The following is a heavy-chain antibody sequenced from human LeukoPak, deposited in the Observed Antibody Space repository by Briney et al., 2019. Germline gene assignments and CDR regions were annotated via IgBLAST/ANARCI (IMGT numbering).Heavy chain of an antibody. CDR2: ISHRGRT. CDR3: ARVPLRFLEPFDY. CDR1: GGSVSGYY. D-gene: IGHD3-3*01. J-gene: IGHJ4*02. Sequence: SETLSLTCAVYGGSVSGYYWSWIRQLPGKGLEWIGEISHRGRTHYNPSLQSRVFMSVDTSKNQFALNLNSVTAADTAVYYCARVPLRFLEPFDYWGQGILVTVSS. V-gene: IGHV4-34*01.